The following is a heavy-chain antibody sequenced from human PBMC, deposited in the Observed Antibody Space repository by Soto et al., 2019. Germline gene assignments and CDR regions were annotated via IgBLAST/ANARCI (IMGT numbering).Heavy chain of an antibody. CDR2: ISSSGSII. V-gene: IGHV3-11*01. J-gene: IGHJ6*02. D-gene: IGHD1-7*01. CDR3: ARDGTTQTETKGMDV. Sequence: SLRLYCAASGFIFSDYYMSWIRQAPGKGLEWLSYISSSGSIIYYADSVKGRFTISMDNAKNSLYLQMNSLRAEDTAVYYCARDGTTQTETKGMDVWGQGTTVTVSS. CDR1: GFIFSDYY.